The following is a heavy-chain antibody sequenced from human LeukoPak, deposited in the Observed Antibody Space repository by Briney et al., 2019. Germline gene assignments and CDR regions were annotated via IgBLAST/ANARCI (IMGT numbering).Heavy chain of an antibody. CDR3: ARGGFTTWFDP. J-gene: IGHJ5*02. CDR1: GFTFNIYS. D-gene: IGHD3-10*01. V-gene: IGHV3-23*01. Sequence: GGSLILSCAASGFTFNIYSMSWVRQAPGKGLEWVSTIRADGGDTYCADSVKGRFTISRDNSKNTLYLEMNNLRAEDTAVYYCARGGFTTWFDPWGQGALVTVSS. CDR2: IRADGGDT.